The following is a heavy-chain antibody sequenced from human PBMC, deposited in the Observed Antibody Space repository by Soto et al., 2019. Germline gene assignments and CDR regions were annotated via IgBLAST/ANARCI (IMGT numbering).Heavy chain of an antibody. V-gene: IGHV1-18*01. Sequence: QFQLVQSGAEVKNPGASVKVSCKASGYTLTTYGISWVRQAPGQGLEWMGWISVYNGNTNYAQKVQGRVTMTTDTSTSTAYMELRSLKSDDTAVYYCARVIGAKELHGMDVWGQGTTVTVSS. CDR3: ARVIGAKELHGMDV. D-gene: IGHD1-26*01. J-gene: IGHJ6*02. CDR1: GYTLTTYG. CDR2: ISVYNGNT.